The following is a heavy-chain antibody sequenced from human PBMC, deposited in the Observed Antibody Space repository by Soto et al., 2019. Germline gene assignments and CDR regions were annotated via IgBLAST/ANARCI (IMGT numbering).Heavy chain of an antibody. Sequence: ESGGVLLQPGGSLRLSCAASGFTFDDYTMHWVRQAPGKGLEWVSLVTWDGGSTFYADFAKGRFTISRDNSNNFLYLQMNSLRTEDTALYYCVKERLRYFDWWGQGTQVTVSS. J-gene: IGHJ4*02. CDR2: VTWDGGST. CDR1: GFTFDDYT. V-gene: IGHV3-43*01. CDR3: VKERLRYFDW. D-gene: IGHD3-9*01.